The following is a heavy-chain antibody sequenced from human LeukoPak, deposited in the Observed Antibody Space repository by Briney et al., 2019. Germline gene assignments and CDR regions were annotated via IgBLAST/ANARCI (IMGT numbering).Heavy chain of an antibody. D-gene: IGHD5-18*01. V-gene: IGHV3-23*01. J-gene: IGHJ4*02. CDR1: GFTFSSYA. Sequence: GGSLRLSCAASGFTFSSYAMSWVRQASGKGLEWVSGISGSGGTYYADSVKGRFTISRDNSKNTLYLQMNSLRVEDTAVYYCAKDRVGTAMVVGDFDYWGQGTLVTVSS. CDR2: ISGSGGT. CDR3: AKDRVGTAMVVGDFDY.